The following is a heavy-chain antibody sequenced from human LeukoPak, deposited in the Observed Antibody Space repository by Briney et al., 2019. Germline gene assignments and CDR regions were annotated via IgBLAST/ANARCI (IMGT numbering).Heavy chain of an antibody. Sequence: GGSLRLSCAASAFTFSSYGMHWVRQAPGKGLEWVAYIQYDRTNEQYAHSVKGRFRISRDNSNNILYLQMNSLRTEDTAVYYCAKDRCSNGIGCYYYYMEVWSKGTTVTISS. CDR2: IQYDRTNE. D-gene: IGHD2-8*01. J-gene: IGHJ6*03. CDR1: AFTFSSYG. CDR3: AKDRCSNGIGCYYYYMEV. V-gene: IGHV3-30*02.